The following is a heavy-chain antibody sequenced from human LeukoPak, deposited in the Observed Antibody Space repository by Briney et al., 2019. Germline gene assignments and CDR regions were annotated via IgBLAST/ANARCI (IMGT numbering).Heavy chain of an antibody. D-gene: IGHD3-9*01. J-gene: IGHJ4*02. Sequence: GGSLRLSCAASGFPFSSHVLSWVRQAPGKGLEWIAYINHNGEAIYYPDFVKGRFIISRGNAKNSLFLQMNDLRDEDTAVYYCARDYDWAFDFWGQGTRVTVS. CDR3: ARDYDWAFDF. V-gene: IGHV3-48*02. CDR2: INHNGEAI. CDR1: GFPFSSHV.